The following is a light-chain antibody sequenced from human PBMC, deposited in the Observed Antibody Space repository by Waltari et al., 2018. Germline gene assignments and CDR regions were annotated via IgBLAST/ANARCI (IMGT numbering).Light chain of an antibody. J-gene: IGLJ2*01. V-gene: IGLV3-25*03. CDR2: KDT. Sequence: SYELTQPPSVSVSPGQTARITCSGDALPNRYAYWYQQKPDRAPILLIYKDTGRPSRIPERFSGSTSGTTVTLTITGVQAEDEADYYCQSTDSSAVYVVFGGGTKLTVL. CDR3: QSTDSSAVYVV. CDR1: ALPNRY.